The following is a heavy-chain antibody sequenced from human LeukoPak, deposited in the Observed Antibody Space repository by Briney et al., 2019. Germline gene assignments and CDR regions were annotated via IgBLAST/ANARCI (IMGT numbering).Heavy chain of an antibody. CDR3: ARSWALYCSSTSCPTDAFDI. D-gene: IGHD2-2*01. V-gene: IGHV3-30*02. CDR2: IRYDGSNK. Sequence: GGSLRLSCAASGFTFSSYGMHWVRQAPGKGLEWVAFIRYDGSNKYYADSVKGRFTISRDNSKNTLYLQMNSLRAEDAAVYYCARSWALYCSSTSCPTDAFDIWGQGTMVTVSS. CDR1: GFTFSSYG. J-gene: IGHJ3*02.